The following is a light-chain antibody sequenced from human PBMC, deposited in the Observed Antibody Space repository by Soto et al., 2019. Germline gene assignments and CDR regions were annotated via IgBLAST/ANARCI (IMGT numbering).Light chain of an antibody. J-gene: IGKJ2*01. Sequence: EIVLTQSPGTLSLSPGERVSLSCRASQSVSNSYLAWYQQKPGQAPRLLIYGASNRATGIPDRFSGRGSGTDFTLTISRLEPEDFAVYYWQQYGSSPHTFGQGTKLEIK. CDR3: QQYGSSPHT. CDR2: GAS. V-gene: IGKV3-20*01. CDR1: QSVSNSY.